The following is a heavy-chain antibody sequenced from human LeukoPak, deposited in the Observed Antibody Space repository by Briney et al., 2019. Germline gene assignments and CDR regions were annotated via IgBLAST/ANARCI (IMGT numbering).Heavy chain of an antibody. CDR3: ASSSDPDAFDI. J-gene: IGHJ3*02. CDR1: GGSFSGYY. Sequence: SETLSLTCAVYGGSFSGYYWSWIRQPPGKGLEWIGEINHSGSTNHNPSLKSRVTISVDTSKNQFSLKLSSVTAADTAVYYCASSSDPDAFDIWGQGTMVTVSS. V-gene: IGHV4-34*01. CDR2: INHSGST.